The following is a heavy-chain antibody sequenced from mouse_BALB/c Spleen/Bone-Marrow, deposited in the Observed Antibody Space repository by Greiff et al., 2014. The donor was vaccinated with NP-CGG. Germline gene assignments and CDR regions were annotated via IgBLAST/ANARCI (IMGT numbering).Heavy chain of an antibody. CDR3: ASGLEGFAY. CDR1: GYTFTSYW. CDR2: INPSTGYT. D-gene: IGHD2-10*02. Sequence: QVQLKQSGAELAKPGASATMSCKASGYTFTSYWMHWVKQRPGQGLEWIGHINPSTGYTEYNQKFKDKATLTADKSSSTAYMQLSSLTTEDSAVYYCASGLEGFAYWGQGTLVTVSA. J-gene: IGHJ3*01. V-gene: IGHV1-7*01.